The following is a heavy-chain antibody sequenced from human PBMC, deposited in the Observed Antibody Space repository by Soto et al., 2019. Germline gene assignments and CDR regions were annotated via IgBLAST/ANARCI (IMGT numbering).Heavy chain of an antibody. CDR1: CGPIRPYY. Sequence: SETLSLTCTVSCGPIRPYYWSWIRQPAGKGLEWIGRIYYSGSTNYNPPLRSRLTMSVDTSKNQVSLKVSSVTAADTAVYYCAREGGYYDSSGSGVYHYFGVDVWGQGTTVTVSS. D-gene: IGHD3-22*01. V-gene: IGHV4-4*07. J-gene: IGHJ6*02. CDR3: AREGGYYDSSGSGVYHYFGVDV. CDR2: IYYSGST.